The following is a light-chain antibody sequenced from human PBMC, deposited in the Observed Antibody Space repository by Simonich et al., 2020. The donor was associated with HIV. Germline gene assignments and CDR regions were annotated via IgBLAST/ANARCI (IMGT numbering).Light chain of an antibody. CDR2: QDS. V-gene: IGLV3-1*01. J-gene: IGLJ2*01. CDR3: QAWDSSLVV. CDR1: KLGDKY. Sequence: SYELTQPPSVSVSPGQTASISCPGDKLGDKYACWYQLKPGQSPVLVIYQDSKRPSGIPERFSGSNSGNTATLTISGTQAMDEADYYCQAWDSSLVVFGGGTKLTVL.